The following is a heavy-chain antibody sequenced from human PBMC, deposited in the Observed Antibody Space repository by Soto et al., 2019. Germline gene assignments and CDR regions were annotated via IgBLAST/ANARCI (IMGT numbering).Heavy chain of an antibody. CDR1: GYTFTGYY. J-gene: IGHJ6*02. CDR3: ASPTGPLYYYGMDV. CDR2: INPNSGGT. V-gene: IGHV1-2*02. Sequence: ASVKVSCKASGYTFTGYYMHWVRQAPGQGLEWMGWINPNSGGTNYTQKFQGRVTMTRGTSISTAYMELSRLRSDDTAVYYCASPTGPLYYYGMDVWGQGTTVTVSS.